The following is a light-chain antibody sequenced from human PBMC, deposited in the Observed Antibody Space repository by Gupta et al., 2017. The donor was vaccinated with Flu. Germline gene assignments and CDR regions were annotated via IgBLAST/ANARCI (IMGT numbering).Light chain of an antibody. CDR1: SSDVGGYNF. J-gene: IGLJ1*01. V-gene: IGLV2-14*03. CDR3: SSFSSSSTLFV. CDR2: EVS. Sequence: QSALTKPASVSGSPGQSITISCTGTSSDVGGYNFVSWYQQHPGIAPKLMIYEVSNRPSGVSNRFSGSKSGNTASLTISGLQAEDESDYYCSSFSSSSTLFVFGTGTKVTVL.